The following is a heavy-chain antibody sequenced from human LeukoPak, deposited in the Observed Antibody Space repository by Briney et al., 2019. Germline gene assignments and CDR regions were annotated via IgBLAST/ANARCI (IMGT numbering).Heavy chain of an antibody. Sequence: GASVKVSCKASGYTFTSYGISWVRQAPGQGLEWMGWISAYNGNTNYAQKLQGRVTMTTDTSTSTAYMELRSLRSDDTAVYYCARGRRQWLVRYYWFDPWGQGTLVTVSS. J-gene: IGHJ5*02. CDR2: ISAYNGNT. D-gene: IGHD6-19*01. CDR3: ARGRRQWLVRYYWFDP. CDR1: GYTFTSYG. V-gene: IGHV1-18*01.